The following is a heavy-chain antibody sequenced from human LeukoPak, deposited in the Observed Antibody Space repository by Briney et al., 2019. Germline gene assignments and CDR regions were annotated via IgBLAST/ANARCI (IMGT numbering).Heavy chain of an antibody. V-gene: IGHV3-48*03. CDR3: ARPITGGTSDAFDI. Sequence: PGGSLRLSCAASGFTFSSYEMNWVRQAPGKGLEWVSYISSSGSTIYYADSVKSRFTISRDNAKNSLYLQMNSLRAEDTAVYYCARPITGGTSDAFDIWGQGTMVTVSS. CDR2: ISSSGSTI. CDR1: GFTFSSYE. D-gene: IGHD2-8*02. J-gene: IGHJ3*02.